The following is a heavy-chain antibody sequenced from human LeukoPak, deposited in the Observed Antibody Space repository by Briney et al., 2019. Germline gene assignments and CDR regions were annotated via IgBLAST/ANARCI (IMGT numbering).Heavy chain of an antibody. Sequence: PSDTLSLTCTVSGGSISSYYWSWIRQPPGKGLEWIRYIYYSGSTNYNPSLKSRVTISVDTSKNQFSLKLSSVTAADTAVYYCAGRHYDSSGYYWYWGQGTLVTVSS. CDR1: GGSISSYY. CDR3: AGRHYDSSGYYWY. CDR2: IYYSGST. J-gene: IGHJ4*02. D-gene: IGHD3-22*01. V-gene: IGHV4-59*07.